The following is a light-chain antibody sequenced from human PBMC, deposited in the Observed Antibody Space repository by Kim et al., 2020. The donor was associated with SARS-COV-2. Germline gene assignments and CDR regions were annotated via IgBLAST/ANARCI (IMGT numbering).Light chain of an antibody. Sequence: EIVMTQSPATLSVSPGERATLSCRASQSVSSNLVWYQQKPGQAPRLLIYGASTRATGIPARFSGSGSGTEFTLTISSLQSEDFAVYYWQQYNNWWTFGQGTKLEIK. V-gene: IGKV3-15*01. CDR2: GAS. CDR1: QSVSSN. CDR3: QQYNNWWT. J-gene: IGKJ1*01.